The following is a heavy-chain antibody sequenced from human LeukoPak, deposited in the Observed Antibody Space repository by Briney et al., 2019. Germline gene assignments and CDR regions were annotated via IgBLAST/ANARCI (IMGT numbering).Heavy chain of an antibody. J-gene: IGHJ4*02. Sequence: SGGSLRLSCVASGITFSNYAVSWVRQAPEKGLDRVSVISGSAHKIRYADSVKGRFTISRDNSENIVYLQMNNLRVEDTAVYYCAGRPTGYSSGYIHWGQGTLVTVSS. CDR3: AGRPTGYSSGYIH. CDR1: GITFSNYA. V-gene: IGHV3-23*01. D-gene: IGHD5-18*01. CDR2: ISGSAHKI.